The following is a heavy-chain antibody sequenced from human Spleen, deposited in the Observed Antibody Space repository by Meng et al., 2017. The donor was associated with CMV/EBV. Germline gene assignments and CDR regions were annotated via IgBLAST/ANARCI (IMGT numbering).Heavy chain of an antibody. J-gene: IGHJ5*02. CDR1: GYSFTSYE. CDR3: ARGRGYCSGGSCYRWLDP. CDR2: MNPNTGNT. Sequence: ASVKVSCKASGYSFTSYEINWVRQASGQGLEWMGWMNPNTGNTGYAQKFQGRVSMKWSTSVSTAYMELSSLRSEDTAVYYCARGRGYCSGGSCYRWLDPWGQGTLVTVSS. D-gene: IGHD2-15*01. V-gene: IGHV1-8*01.